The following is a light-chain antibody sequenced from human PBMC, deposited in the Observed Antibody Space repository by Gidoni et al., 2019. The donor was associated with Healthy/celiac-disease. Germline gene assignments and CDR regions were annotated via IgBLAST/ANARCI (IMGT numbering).Light chain of an antibody. V-gene: IGKV3-20*01. CDR3: QQYGSSPPRVT. CDR1: QSVSSSY. Sequence: EIVLTQSPGTRSLSPGERATLSCRASQSVSSSYLAWYQQQPGQAPRLLIYGASSRATGIPDRFSGSGSGTGFTLTISRLEPEDFAVYYCQQYGSSPPRVTFGPRTKVDIK. CDR2: GAS. J-gene: IGKJ3*01.